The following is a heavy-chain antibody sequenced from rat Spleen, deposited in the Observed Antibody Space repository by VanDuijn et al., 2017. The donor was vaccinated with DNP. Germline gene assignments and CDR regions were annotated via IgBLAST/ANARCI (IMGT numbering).Heavy chain of an antibody. CDR2: IWGDGST. CDR3: ARHTYGHFFDY. D-gene: IGHD2-1*01. V-gene: IGHV2-32*01. Sequence: QVQLKESGPGLVKPSETLSLTCTVSGFSLTSYHVSWVRQPPGKGLEWMGVIWGDGSTAYNSALKSRLSISRDTSMSQVFLEMNSLQPEDTGTYYCARHTYGHFFDYWGQGVMVTVSS. J-gene: IGHJ2*01. CDR1: GFSLTSYH.